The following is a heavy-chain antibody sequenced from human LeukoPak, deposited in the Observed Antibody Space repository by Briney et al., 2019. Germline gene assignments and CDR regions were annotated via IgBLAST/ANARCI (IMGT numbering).Heavy chain of an antibody. V-gene: IGHV1-69*05. CDR2: IIPIFGTA. CDR3: ARVLSYYDSSGYLDY. D-gene: IGHD3-22*01. Sequence: SVKVSCKASGGTFSSYAISWVRQAPGQGLEWMGGIIPIFGTANYAQKFQGRVTITTDESTSTAYMELSSLRSEDTAVYYCARVLSYYDSSGYLDYWGQGTLVTVSS. J-gene: IGHJ4*02. CDR1: GGTFSSYA.